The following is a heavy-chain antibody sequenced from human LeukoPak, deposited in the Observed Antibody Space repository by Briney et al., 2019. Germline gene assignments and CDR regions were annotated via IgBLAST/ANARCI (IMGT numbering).Heavy chain of an antibody. Sequence: PSETLSLTCTVSGGSISSGGYYWRWIRQYPGKGLEWIGYIYYSGSTYYNPSLKSRVTISVDTSKNQFSLKLSPVTAADTAVYYCARDDSAFGAFDLWGQGTMVTVSS. CDR2: IYYSGST. CDR1: GGSISSGGYY. D-gene: IGHD3-3*01. V-gene: IGHV4-31*03. CDR3: ARDDSAFGAFDL. J-gene: IGHJ3*01.